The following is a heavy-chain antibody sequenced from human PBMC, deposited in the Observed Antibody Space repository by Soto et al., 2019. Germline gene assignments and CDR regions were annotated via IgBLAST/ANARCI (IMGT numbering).Heavy chain of an antibody. J-gene: IGHJ6*02. Sequence: EVQLVESGGGLVQPGGSLRLSCAASGFTFSDHYMDWVRQAPGKGLEWVGRTRNKANSYTTEYAASVKGRFTISRDDSKNSLYLQMNSLKTEDTAVYYCAREGPFIVGNYYYYYGMDVWGQGTTVTVSS. V-gene: IGHV3-72*01. D-gene: IGHD3-22*01. CDR3: AREGPFIVGNYYYYYGMDV. CDR1: GFTFSDHY. CDR2: TRNKANSYTT.